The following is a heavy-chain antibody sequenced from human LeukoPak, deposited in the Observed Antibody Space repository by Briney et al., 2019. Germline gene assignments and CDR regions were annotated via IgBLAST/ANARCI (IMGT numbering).Heavy chain of an antibody. Sequence: PGGSLRLSCAASGFTFSNYGMHWVRQAPAQGLEWVAVIYDDGSKEHFADSVKGRFTISRDTSKSTLYLQMNRLRGEDTAIYYCVAYDPLDYWGQGTLVTVSS. V-gene: IGHV3-33*01. CDR1: GFTFSNYG. J-gene: IGHJ4*02. D-gene: IGHD3-16*01. CDR2: IYDDGSKE. CDR3: VAYDPLDY.